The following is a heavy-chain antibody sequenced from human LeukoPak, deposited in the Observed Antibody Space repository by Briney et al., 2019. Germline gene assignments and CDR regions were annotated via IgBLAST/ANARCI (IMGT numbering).Heavy chain of an antibody. J-gene: IGHJ4*02. CDR3: ANFHPATAMAFDL. Sequence: GASVRVSCKASGYTFTGYSIHWVRQAPGQGLEWMGWINPNTGETNCAQKIQNRVTMTRDTSINTAYMELSSLKSDDTAVYYCANFHPATAMAFDLWGQGTLVTVSS. CDR2: INPNTGET. V-gene: IGHV1-2*02. D-gene: IGHD5-18*01. CDR1: GYTFTGYS.